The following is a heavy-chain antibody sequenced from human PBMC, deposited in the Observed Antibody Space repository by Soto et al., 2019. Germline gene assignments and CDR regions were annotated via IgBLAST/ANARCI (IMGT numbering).Heavy chain of an antibody. Sequence: SETLSLTCSVSGGTISGYYWTWIRQPAGKGLEWIGRIYSSGNTKYNPSLQSRVTMSLDTSNNQFSLRLPSVTAADTAVYYCARGQRFSDWFDPWGQGTLGTGSS. V-gene: IGHV4-4*07. J-gene: IGHJ5*02. D-gene: IGHD3-3*01. CDR2: IYSSGNT. CDR3: ARGQRFSDWFDP. CDR1: GGTISGYY.